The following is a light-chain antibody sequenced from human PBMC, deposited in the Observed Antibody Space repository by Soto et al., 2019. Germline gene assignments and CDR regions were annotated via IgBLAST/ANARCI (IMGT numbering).Light chain of an antibody. J-gene: IGLJ2*01. CDR3: SSYAGSNNVV. V-gene: IGLV2-8*01. CDR1: SSDVGGYNY. Sequence: QSALTQPPSASGSPGQSVTISCTGTSSDVGGYNYVSWYQQHPSKAPKLMIYEVSERPSGVPDRFSGSKSANTASLTVSGLQAEDEADYYCSSYAGSNNVVFGGGTKLTVL. CDR2: EVS.